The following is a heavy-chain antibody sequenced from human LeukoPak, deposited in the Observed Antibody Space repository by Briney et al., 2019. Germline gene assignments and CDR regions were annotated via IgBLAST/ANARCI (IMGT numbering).Heavy chain of an antibody. CDR2: INHSGST. CDR3: ARGDTAAAATDY. V-gene: IGHV4-34*01. CDR1: GGSFSGYY. J-gene: IGHJ4*02. D-gene: IGHD5-18*01. Sequence: PSETLSLTCTVYGGSFSGYYWSWIRQPPGKGLEWIGEINHSGSTNYNPSLKSRVTISVDTSKNQFSLKLSSVTAADTAVYYCARGDTAAAATDYWGQGTLVTVSS.